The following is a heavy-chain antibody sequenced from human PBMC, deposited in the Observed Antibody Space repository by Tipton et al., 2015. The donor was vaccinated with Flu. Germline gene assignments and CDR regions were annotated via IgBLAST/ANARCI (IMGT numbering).Heavy chain of an antibody. CDR2: IYYSGST. D-gene: IGHD5-18*01. Sequence: TLSLTCTVSGGSISSYYWSWIRQPPGKGLEWIGYIYYSGSTNYNPSLKSRVTISVDTSKNQFSLKLSSVTAADTAVYYCARDHTGHYFDYWGQGTLVTVSS. CDR1: GGSISSYY. CDR3: ARDHTGHYFDY. V-gene: IGHV4-59*01. J-gene: IGHJ4*02.